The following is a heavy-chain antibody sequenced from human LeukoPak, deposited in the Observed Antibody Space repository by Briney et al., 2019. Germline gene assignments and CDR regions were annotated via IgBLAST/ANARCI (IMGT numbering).Heavy chain of an antibody. CDR2: IYYSGYT. CDR1: GGSISSYY. CDR3: ARGNLVATLYFDY. D-gene: IGHD5-12*01. J-gene: IGHJ4*02. Sequence: SETLSLTCTVSGGSISSYYWSWIRQPPGKGLEWIGYIYYSGYTNYIPSLKSRVTISLDTSKNQFSLSLSSVTAADTAVYYCARGNLVATLYFDYWGQGALVTVSS. V-gene: IGHV4-59*01.